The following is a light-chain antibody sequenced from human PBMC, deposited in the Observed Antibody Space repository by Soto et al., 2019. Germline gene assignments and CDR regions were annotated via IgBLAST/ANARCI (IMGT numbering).Light chain of an antibody. CDR3: CAFARSNTLV. Sequence: QSALTQPASVSGSPGQSITISCTGSSSDVGSYNLVSWYQHHPGKAPKFVIYEDNKRPSGVSDRFSGSKSGNTASLTISGLQAEDEADYYCCAFARSNTLVFGGGTKVTVL. V-gene: IGLV2-23*01. CDR2: EDN. CDR1: SSDVGSYNL. J-gene: IGLJ2*01.